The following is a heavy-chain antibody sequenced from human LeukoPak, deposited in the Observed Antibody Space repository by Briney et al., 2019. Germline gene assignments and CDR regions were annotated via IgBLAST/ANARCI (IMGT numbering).Heavy chain of an antibody. V-gene: IGHV3-48*04. CDR1: GFTFSSYS. D-gene: IGHD2-15*01. CDR2: LSSSSSSI. CDR3: ARDSLPPGDAFDI. J-gene: IGHJ3*02. Sequence: GGSLRLSCAASGFTFSSYSMNWVRQAPGKGLEWVSFLSSSSSSIYYADSVKGRFSISRDNAKNSLYLQMNSLRAEDTAVYYCARDSLPPGDAFDIWGQGTMVTVSS.